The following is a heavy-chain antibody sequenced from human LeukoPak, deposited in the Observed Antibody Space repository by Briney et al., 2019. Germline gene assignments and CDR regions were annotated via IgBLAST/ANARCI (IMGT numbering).Heavy chain of an antibody. V-gene: IGHV1-69*04. CDR3: ARASYYYDSSGYYGDY. Sequence: GASVKVSCKASGCTFSSYAISWVRQAPGQGLEWMGRIIPILGIANYAQKFQGRVTITADKSTSTAYMELSSLRSEDTAVYYCARASYYYDSSGYYGDYWGQGTLVTVSS. CDR1: GCTFSSYA. CDR2: IIPILGIA. J-gene: IGHJ4*02. D-gene: IGHD3-22*01.